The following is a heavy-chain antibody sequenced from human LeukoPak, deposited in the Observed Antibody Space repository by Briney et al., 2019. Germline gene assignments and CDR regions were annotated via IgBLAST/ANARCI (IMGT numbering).Heavy chain of an antibody. CDR1: GFTFSNFA. CDR2: ITGYGAT. Sequence: GGSLRLSCAASGFTFSNFAMMWVRQAPGTGLQWVSTITGYGATFYADSVRGRFTIFRDTSMNTLFLQMNSLGAEDTAVYYCAKGAAARKVYWLDPGGQETVVSVSS. V-gene: IGHV3-23*01. CDR3: AKGAAARKVYWLDP. J-gene: IGHJ5*02. D-gene: IGHD6-6*01.